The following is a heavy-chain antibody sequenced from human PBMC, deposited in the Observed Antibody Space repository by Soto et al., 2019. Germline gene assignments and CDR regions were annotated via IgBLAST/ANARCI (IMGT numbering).Heavy chain of an antibody. CDR3: AREGIAVADPKYNWFDP. J-gene: IGHJ5*02. V-gene: IGHV3-21*01. CDR1: GFTFSSYG. D-gene: IGHD6-19*01. Sequence: GGSLRLSCAASGFTFSSYGMHWVRQAPGKGLEWVSSISSSSSYIYYADSVKGRFTISRDNAKNSLYLQMNSLRAEDTAVYYCAREGIAVADPKYNWFDPWGQGTLVTVSS. CDR2: ISSSSSYI.